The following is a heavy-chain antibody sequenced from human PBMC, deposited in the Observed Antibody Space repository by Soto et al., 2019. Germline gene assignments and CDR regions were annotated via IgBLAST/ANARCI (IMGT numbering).Heavy chain of an antibody. J-gene: IGHJ2*01. CDR3: ARGSIRPGYWYFDL. CDR2: FTAAGDT. CDR1: GFTFSRYA. D-gene: IGHD6-6*01. V-gene: IGHV3-13*01. Sequence: EVQLVESGGGLVPPGGSLRLSCAASGFTFSRYAMHWVRQGAGKGLEWVSTFTAAGDTFYPGSVKGRFTTSRENANNSFYLQMNNLRGGDTAVYYCARGSIRPGYWYFDLWGRGTLVTVSS.